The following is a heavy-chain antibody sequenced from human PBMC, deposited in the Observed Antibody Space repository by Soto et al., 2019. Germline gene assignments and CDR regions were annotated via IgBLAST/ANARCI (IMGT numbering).Heavy chain of an antibody. CDR1: GFTFSSYA. V-gene: IGHV3-23*01. D-gene: IGHD3-22*01. CDR3: ARDLRYYDSSGSRKSAYFDY. CDR2: ISGSGGST. Sequence: PGGSLRLSCPASGFTFSSYAMSWVRQAPGKGLEWVSAISGSGGSTYYADSVKGLFTISRDNAKNSLYLQMNSLRAEDTAVYYCARDLRYYDSSGSRKSAYFDYWGQGTLVTVSS. J-gene: IGHJ4*02.